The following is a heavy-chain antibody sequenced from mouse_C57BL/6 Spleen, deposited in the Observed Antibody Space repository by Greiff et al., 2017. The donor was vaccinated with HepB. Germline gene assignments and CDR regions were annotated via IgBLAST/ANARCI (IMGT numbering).Heavy chain of an antibody. CDR2: ISSGGSYT. CDR3: ASHQVELAWFAY. CDR1: GFTFSSYG. D-gene: IGHD1-3*01. J-gene: IGHJ3*01. Sequence: EVMLVESGGDLVKPGGSLKLSCAASGFTFSSYGMSWVRQTPDKRLEWVATISSGGSYTYYPDSVKGRFTISRDNAKNTLYLQMSSLKSEDTAMYYCASHQVELAWFAYWGQGTLVTVSA. V-gene: IGHV5-6*01.